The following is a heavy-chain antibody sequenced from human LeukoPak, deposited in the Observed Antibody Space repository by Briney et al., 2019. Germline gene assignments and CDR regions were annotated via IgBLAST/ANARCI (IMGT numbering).Heavy chain of an antibody. V-gene: IGHV3-33*01. CDR1: GFTFSSYG. J-gene: IGHJ4*02. CDR2: IWYDGSNK. CDR3: ARDGEDCSSTSCYPDY. D-gene: IGHD2-2*01. Sequence: GRSLRLSCAASGFTFSSYGVHWVRQAPGKGLEWVAVIWYDGSNKYYADSVKGRFTISRDNSKNTLYLQMNSLRAEDTAVYYCARDGEDCSSTSCYPDYWGQGTLVTVSS.